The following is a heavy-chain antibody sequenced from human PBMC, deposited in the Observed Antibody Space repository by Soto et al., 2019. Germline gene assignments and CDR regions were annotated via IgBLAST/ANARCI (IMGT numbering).Heavy chain of an antibody. CDR2: IGGGGDDT. D-gene: IGHD1-20*01. J-gene: IGHJ3*01. CDR1: VFIFSNYA. V-gene: IGHV3-23*01. Sequence: PVGSLRLSCASSVFIFSNYAMSCVRHSPGKWLEWVASIGGGGDDTYYADSVKGRFTISRDNSKNTLSLQMNSLRAEDTAVYYCAKDRKKYNSVCDPFDLLGEGT. CDR3: AKDRKKYNSVCDPFDL.